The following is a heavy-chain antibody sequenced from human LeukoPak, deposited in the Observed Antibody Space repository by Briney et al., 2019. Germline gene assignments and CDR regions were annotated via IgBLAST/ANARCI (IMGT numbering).Heavy chain of an antibody. CDR2: IYYSGST. D-gene: IGHD3-10*01. J-gene: IGHJ5*02. Sequence: PSETLSLTCTVSGYSISSGYYWGWIRQPPGKGLEWIGYIYYSGSTNYNPSLKSRVAISIDTSKNQFSLKLNSVTAADTAVYYCARGSGFGYGTGSYYNWFDPWGQGTLVTVSS. CDR1: GYSISSGYY. CDR3: ARGSGFGYGTGSYYNWFDP. V-gene: IGHV4-61*01.